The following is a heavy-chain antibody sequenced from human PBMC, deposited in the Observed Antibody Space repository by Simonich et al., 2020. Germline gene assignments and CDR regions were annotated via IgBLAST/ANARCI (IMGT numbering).Heavy chain of an antibody. V-gene: IGHV3-74*01. D-gene: IGHD7-27*01. CDR2: INRDGSST. J-gene: IGHJ2*01. CDR3: AREAGDLWYFDL. Sequence: EVQLVESGGGLVQPGGSLRLSCAASGFTFSSYWMHWFRQAPGKGLVGVSRINRDGSSTSYADSVKGRFTISRDNDKNTLYLKMNSLRAEDTAVYYCAREAGDLWYFDLWGRGTLVTVSS. CDR1: GFTFSSYW.